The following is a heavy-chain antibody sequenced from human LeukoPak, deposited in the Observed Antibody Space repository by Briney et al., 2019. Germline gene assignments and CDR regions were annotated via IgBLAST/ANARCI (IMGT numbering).Heavy chain of an antibody. J-gene: IGHJ4*02. Sequence: GGSLRLSCATSGFPFSDFSMSWVRQAPGKGLEWISTTNSGGTSTYYAESVKGRFTISRDNSKNTLYLQMSSLRVEDTAVYYCSKQSYARSLGEGGPGTLVSVSS. CDR2: TNSGGTST. CDR1: GFPFSDFS. V-gene: IGHV3-23*01. D-gene: IGHD2-8*01. CDR3: SKQSYARSLGE.